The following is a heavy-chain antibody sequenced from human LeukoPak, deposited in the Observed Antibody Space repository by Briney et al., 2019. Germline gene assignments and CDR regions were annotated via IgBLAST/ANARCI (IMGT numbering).Heavy chain of an antibody. CDR3: ARALAAAFDY. CDR2: ISSSSSYI. CDR1: GFTFSSYS. V-gene: IGHV3-21*01. Sequence: GGSLRLSCAASGFTFSSYSMNWVRQAPGKGLEWVSSISSSSSYIYYADSVKGRFTISRDNAKNSLYLQTNSLRAEDTAVYYCARALAAAFDYWGQGTLVTVSS. J-gene: IGHJ4*02. D-gene: IGHD6-13*01.